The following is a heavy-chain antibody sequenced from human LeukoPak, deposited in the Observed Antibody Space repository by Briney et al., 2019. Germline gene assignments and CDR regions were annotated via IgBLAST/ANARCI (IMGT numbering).Heavy chain of an antibody. CDR2: ISGSGGST. Sequence: GGSLRLSCVASGFTFSSYSMNWVRQAPGKGLEWVSAISGSGGSTYYADSVKGRFTISRDNSKNTLYLQMNSLRAEDTAVYYCAKVEYSYCSGGSCQWFDPWGQGTLVTVSS. D-gene: IGHD2-15*01. J-gene: IGHJ5*02. CDR1: GFTFSSYS. V-gene: IGHV3-23*01. CDR3: AKVEYSYCSGGSCQWFDP.